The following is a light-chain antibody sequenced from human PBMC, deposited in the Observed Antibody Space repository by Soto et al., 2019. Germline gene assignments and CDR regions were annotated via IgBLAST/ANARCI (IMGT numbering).Light chain of an antibody. CDR3: SSYTIINSVI. J-gene: IGLJ2*01. CDR1: SSDIGDYNY. V-gene: IGLV2-14*01. CDR2: EVN. Sequence: QSALTQPASVSGSPGQSITISCTGTSSDIGDYNYVSWYQQLPGKAPKLMIYEVNNRPSGVSNRFSGSKSGNTASLTSSGLEAEDEADYYCSSYTIINSVIFGGGTKLTVL.